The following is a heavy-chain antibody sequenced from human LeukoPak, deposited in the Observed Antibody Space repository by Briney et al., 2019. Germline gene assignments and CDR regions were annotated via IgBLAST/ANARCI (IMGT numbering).Heavy chain of an antibody. CDR1: GGSFGGYY. CDR2: INHSGST. D-gene: IGHD3-10*01. V-gene: IGHV4-34*01. CDR3: ARGPDYYGSGSYYKRKGYFDY. Sequence: SETLSLTCAVYGGSFGGYYWSWIRQPPGKGLEWIGEINHSGSTNYNPSLKSRVTISVDTSKNQFSLKLSSVTAADTAVYYCARGPDYYGSGSYYKRKGYFDYWGQGTLVTVSS. J-gene: IGHJ4*02.